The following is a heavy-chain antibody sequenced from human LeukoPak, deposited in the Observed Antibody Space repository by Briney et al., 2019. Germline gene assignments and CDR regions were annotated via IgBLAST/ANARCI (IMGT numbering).Heavy chain of an antibody. Sequence: GASVKVSCKASGYTFTSYDMNWVRQTTGQGLEWMGWMNPNSGNTDFAQKFQGRVTMTRNTSISTAYMELSSLRSEDTAVYYCARGHYDGYYFDYWGQGTLVTVSS. J-gene: IGHJ4*02. CDR1: GYTFTSYD. CDR3: ARGHYDGYYFDY. V-gene: IGHV1-8*01. D-gene: IGHD4-23*01. CDR2: MNPNSGNT.